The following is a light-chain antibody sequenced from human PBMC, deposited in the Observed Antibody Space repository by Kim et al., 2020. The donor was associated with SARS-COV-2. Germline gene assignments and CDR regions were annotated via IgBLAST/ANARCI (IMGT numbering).Light chain of an antibody. Sequence: ASIGDRVTITCRASQDIANSLAWYQQKPGKVPQVLIYAASTLQSGVPSRFSGSGSGTEFTLTIGSLQTEDVATYYCQKYNSAPWTFGPGTNVDIK. CDR1: QDIANS. V-gene: IGKV1-27*01. J-gene: IGKJ1*01. CDR3: QKYNSAPWT. CDR2: AAS.